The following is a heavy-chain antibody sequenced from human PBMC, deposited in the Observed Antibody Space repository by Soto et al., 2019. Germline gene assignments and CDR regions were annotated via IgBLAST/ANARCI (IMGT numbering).Heavy chain of an antibody. CDR2: IIPIFGTA. J-gene: IGHJ6*02. CDR3: ATPIAVAGGDYYYGMDV. D-gene: IGHD6-19*01. Sequence: SVKVSCKASGGTFSSYAISWVRQAPGQGLEWMGGIIPIFGTANYAQKFQGRVTITADKSTSTAYMELSSLRSEDTAVYYCATPIAVAGGDYYYGMDVWGQGTTVTVSS. V-gene: IGHV1-69*06. CDR1: GGTFSSYA.